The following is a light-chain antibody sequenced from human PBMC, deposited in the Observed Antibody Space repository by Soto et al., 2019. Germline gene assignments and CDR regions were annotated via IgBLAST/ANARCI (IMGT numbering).Light chain of an antibody. CDR2: GAS. CDR3: QQYGSSPPYT. CDR1: QSVSSSY. Sequence: EIVLTQSPGTLSLSQGERATLSCRASQSVSSSYLAWYQQKPGQAPRLLIYGASSRGTGIADRFSGSGSGTDFTLTISRLEPEDVAVYYCQQYGSSPPYTFGQGTRLEI. V-gene: IGKV3-20*01. J-gene: IGKJ5*01.